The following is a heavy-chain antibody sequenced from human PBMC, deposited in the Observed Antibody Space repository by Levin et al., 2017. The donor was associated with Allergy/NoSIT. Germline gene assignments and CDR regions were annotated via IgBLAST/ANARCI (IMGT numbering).Heavy chain of an antibody. CDR3: ARHLLAAGREYDY. V-gene: IGHV3-23*01. CDR1: GFTFSNYP. Sequence: GGSLRLSCAASGFTFSNYPMSWVRQTPGKGLEWISAIGASSGTTYYADSVKGRFTISKDYSKNILYLQMNNLRAEDTAVYYCARHLLAAGREYDYWGQGILVTVSS. J-gene: IGHJ4*02. D-gene: IGHD6-13*01. CDR2: IGASSGTT.